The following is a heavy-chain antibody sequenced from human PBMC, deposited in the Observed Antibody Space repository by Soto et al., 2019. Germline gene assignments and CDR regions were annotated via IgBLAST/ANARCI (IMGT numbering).Heavy chain of an antibody. CDR2: ISYDGSNK. V-gene: IGHV3-30-3*01. Sequence: GGSLRLSCAASGFTFSSYAMHWVRQAPGKGLEWVAVISYDGSNKYYADSVKGRFTISRDNSKNTLYLQMNSLRAEDTAVYYCARPPYYYDSSGYYVDGMDVWGQGTTVTVSS. CDR3: ARPPYYYDSSGYYVDGMDV. D-gene: IGHD3-22*01. J-gene: IGHJ6*02. CDR1: GFTFSSYA.